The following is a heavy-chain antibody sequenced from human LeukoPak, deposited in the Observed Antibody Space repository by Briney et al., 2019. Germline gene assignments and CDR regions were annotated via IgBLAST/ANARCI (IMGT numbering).Heavy chain of an antibody. CDR2: INRDGGDK. CDR3: AREGAWNYVGNDAFDI. D-gene: IGHD1-7*01. J-gene: IGHJ3*02. V-gene: IGHV3-7*01. CDR1: GFTFSTYW. Sequence: GGSLRLSCATSGFTFSTYWMTWVRQAPGKGLEWVANINRDGGDKFYVDSVKGRFTISRDNAKNSLYLRMNGLRAEDTAVYYCAREGAWNYVGNDAFDIWGQGTMVTVSS.